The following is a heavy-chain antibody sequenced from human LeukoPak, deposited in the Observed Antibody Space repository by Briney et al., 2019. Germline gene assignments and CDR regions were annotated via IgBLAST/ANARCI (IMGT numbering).Heavy chain of an antibody. CDR3: ARAYVWGTERAFDI. CDR2: ISSSSSTI. V-gene: IGHV3-48*01. D-gene: IGHD3-16*01. CDR1: GFTFSSYS. Sequence: GGSLRLSCAASGFTFSSYSMNWVRQALGEGLEWVSYISSSSSTIYYADSVKGRFTISRDNAKNSLYLQMNSLRAEDTAVYYCARAYVWGTERAFDIWGQGTMVTVSS. J-gene: IGHJ3*02.